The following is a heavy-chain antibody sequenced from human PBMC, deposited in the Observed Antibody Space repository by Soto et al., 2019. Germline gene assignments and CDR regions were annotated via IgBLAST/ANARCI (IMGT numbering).Heavy chain of an antibody. CDR1: GSTFSSYA. CDR3: ARGGRGGDSHNYYYGMDV. V-gene: IGHV1-69*13. J-gene: IGHJ6*02. Sequence: SVKVSCKASGSTFSSYAISWVRQAPGQGLEWMGGIIPIFGTANYAQKFQGRVTITADESTSTAYMELSSLRSEDTAVYYCARGGRGGDSHNYYYGMDVWGQGTTVTVSS. CDR2: IIPIFGTA. D-gene: IGHD4-17*01.